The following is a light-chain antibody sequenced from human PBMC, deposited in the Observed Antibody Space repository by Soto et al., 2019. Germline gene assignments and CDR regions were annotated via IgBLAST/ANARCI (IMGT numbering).Light chain of an antibody. CDR3: QQYHRIPGT. Sequence: DIVMTQSPESLAVSLGERATINCKSSQSLLYTSSNKNSLAWYQQRPGQPPKLLIYWASTRESGVPDRFTGSGSWTDFTLTISSLQAEDVAVYYCQQYHRIPGTFGPGTKVDIK. J-gene: IGKJ3*01. CDR1: QSLLYTSSNKNS. CDR2: WAS. V-gene: IGKV4-1*01.